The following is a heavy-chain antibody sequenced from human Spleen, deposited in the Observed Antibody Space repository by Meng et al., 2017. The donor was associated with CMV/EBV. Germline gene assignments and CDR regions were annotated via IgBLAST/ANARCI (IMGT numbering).Heavy chain of an antibody. V-gene: IGHV5-51*01. Sequence: KVSCRGSGYNFITYWIAWVRQMPGKGLEYMGVIYGADSDTKYSPSFQGRVTISADKSISTAYLQWSSLKASDTAVYYCARPNPELANAFDIWGQGTMVTVSS. CDR2: IYGADSDT. D-gene: IGHD1-14*01. CDR3: ARPNPELANAFDI. CDR1: GYNFITYW. J-gene: IGHJ3*02.